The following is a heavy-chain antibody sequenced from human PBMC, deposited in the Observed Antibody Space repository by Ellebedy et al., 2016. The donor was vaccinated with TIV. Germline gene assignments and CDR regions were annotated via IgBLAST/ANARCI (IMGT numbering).Heavy chain of an antibody. J-gene: IGHJ6*02. D-gene: IGHD4-23*01. CDR1: GFTFSSYS. CDR3: ARSDYAGTTWGLYYYYGMDA. Sequence: PGGSLRLSCAVSGFTFSSYSMNCVRQAPGKGMEWVSYISDSSIYKYYADSVNGRLTISRDNAKNSLYLQINSLRAEDTAVYYCARSDYAGTTWGLYYYYGMDAWGQGTTVTVSS. V-gene: IGHV3-21*01. CDR2: ISDSSIYK.